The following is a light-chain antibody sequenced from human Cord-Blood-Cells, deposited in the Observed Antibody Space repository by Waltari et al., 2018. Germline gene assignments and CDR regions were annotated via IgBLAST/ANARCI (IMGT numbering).Light chain of an antibody. Sequence: SALTQPASVSGSPGQSITISCTGTSSDVGGSNSVSWYQHHPGNTPKLMIYDVSNRPSGVSNRLSGSKSGNTASPTISGLQAEDEADYYCSSYTSSSTWVFGGGTKLTVL. CDR3: SSYTSSSTWV. CDR2: DVS. V-gene: IGLV2-14*03. CDR1: SSDVGGSNS. J-gene: IGLJ3*02.